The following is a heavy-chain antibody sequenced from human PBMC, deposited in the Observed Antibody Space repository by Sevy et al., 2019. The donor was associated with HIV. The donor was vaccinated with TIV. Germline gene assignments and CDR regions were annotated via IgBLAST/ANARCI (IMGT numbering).Heavy chain of an antibody. CDR2: ISSAGSFI. V-gene: IGHV3-21*06. CDR3: ARDEGRSHYIFGKLDY. J-gene: IGHJ4*02. Sequence: GGSLRLSCTASGFTLSYYSLTWVRQAPGKGLEWVSSISSAGSFIYYAYSVKGRFTISRDSAKSSLYLQMNSLGVEDTAVYYCARDEGRSHYIFGKLDYWGQGTLVTVSS. CDR1: GFTLSYYS. D-gene: IGHD3-3*02.